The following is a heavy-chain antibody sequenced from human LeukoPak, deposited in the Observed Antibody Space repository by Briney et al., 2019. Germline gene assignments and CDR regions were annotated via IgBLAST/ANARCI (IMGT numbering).Heavy chain of an antibody. CDR2: ISPSGGST. CDR3: ARGLSMVRGVRYYYYYMDV. V-gene: IGHV1-46*01. D-gene: IGHD3-10*01. J-gene: IGHJ6*03. Sequence: ASVKVSCKAFGYTFTSNYMHWVRQAPGQGPEWMGVISPSGGSTTYAQKFQGRVTLTRDMSTSTDYLELSSLRSEDTAVYYCARGLSMVRGVRYYYYYMDVWGKGTTVTVSS. CDR1: GYTFTSNY.